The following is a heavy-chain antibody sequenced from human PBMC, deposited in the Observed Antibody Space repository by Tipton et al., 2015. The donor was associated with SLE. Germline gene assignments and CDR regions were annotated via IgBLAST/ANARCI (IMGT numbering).Heavy chain of an antibody. J-gene: IGHJ4*02. V-gene: IGHV4-59*08. CDR2: IYYSGRT. D-gene: IGHD1-14*01. Sequence: TLSLTCSVSGDSTSLYFWTWIRQPPGKGLEWIGYIYYSGRTNYNPSLRSRVTMSVDTSKNQFSLRLSSVTAADTAVYYCVRRTETGSLSAYDYWGQGTLVTVSS. CDR1: GDSTSLYF. CDR3: VRRTETGSLSAYDY.